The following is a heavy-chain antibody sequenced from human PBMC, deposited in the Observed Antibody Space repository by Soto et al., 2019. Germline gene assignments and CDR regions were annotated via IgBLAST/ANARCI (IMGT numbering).Heavy chain of an antibody. J-gene: IGHJ4*02. CDR1: GFTFSNYD. CDR2: IRGGGGRI. Sequence: EVQLLESGGGLVQPGGSLTLSCAASGFTFSNYDMSWVRQAPGKGLEWVSTIRGGGGRIYYADSVKGRFTITRDNSKNTLYMQMNSLRAEDTAVYYCAKRPASLVCFDYWGRGTLVTVSS. V-gene: IGHV3-23*01. CDR3: AKRPASLVCFDY. D-gene: IGHD2-2*01.